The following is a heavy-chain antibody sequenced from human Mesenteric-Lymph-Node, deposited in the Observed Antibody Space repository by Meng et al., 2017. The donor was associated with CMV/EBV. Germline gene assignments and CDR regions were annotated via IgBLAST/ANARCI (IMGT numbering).Heavy chain of an antibody. Sequence: GGSLRLSCVASGITISSNWMTWVRQAPGKGLEWVANIKEDGSEKYYVDSVKGRFTISRDNAKNSLYLQMNSLRAEDTAVYYCAGESGVPNGMDVWGQGTTVTVSS. CDR2: IKEDGSEK. CDR3: AGESGVPNGMDV. D-gene: IGHD2-2*01. V-gene: IGHV3-7*01. J-gene: IGHJ6*02. CDR1: GITISSNW.